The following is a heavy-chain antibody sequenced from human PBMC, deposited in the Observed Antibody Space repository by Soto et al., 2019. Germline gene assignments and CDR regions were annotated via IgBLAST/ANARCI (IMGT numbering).Heavy chain of an antibody. D-gene: IGHD3-22*01. CDR2: ISYDGSNK. CDR3: ARGLGYNYYDSSGPDAFDI. V-gene: IGHV3-30-3*01. J-gene: IGHJ3*02. Sequence: GGSLRLSCAASGFTFSSYAMHWVRQAPGKGLEWVAVISYDGSNKYYADSVKGRFTISRDNSKNTLYLQMNSLRAEDTAVYYCARGLGYNYYDSSGPDAFDIWGQGTMVTVSS. CDR1: GFTFSSYA.